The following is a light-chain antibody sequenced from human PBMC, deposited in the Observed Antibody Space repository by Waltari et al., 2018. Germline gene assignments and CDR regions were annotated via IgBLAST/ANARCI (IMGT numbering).Light chain of an antibody. J-gene: IGLJ3*02. CDR2: NNN. CDR3: AAWDDGVNVRGVL. Sequence: QSILTQPPSVSGTPGQSVTISCSGSSSNIGRNTVNWYQQLPGTAPKVLIYNNNRRPSVVPDRFSGSKSGTAAPLAISWLQSDDEADYYCAAWDDGVNVRGVLFGGGTKLTVL. V-gene: IGLV1-44*01. CDR1: SSNIGRNT.